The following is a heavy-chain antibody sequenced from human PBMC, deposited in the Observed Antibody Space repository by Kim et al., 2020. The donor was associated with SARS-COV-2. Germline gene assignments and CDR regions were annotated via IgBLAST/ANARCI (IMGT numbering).Heavy chain of an antibody. J-gene: IGHJ6*02. V-gene: IGHV3-7*01. CDR3: AGDGDQSGSYDSYGMDV. CDR2: IKQDGSDK. CDR1: GFTFSNDW. D-gene: IGHD1-26*01. Sequence: GGSLRLSCAASGFTFSNDWMSWVRQAPGKGLEWVASIKQDGSDKYSEYAAKGRFTISSDNAKNSLYLQMNSLRPEDTAVYYCAGDGDQSGSYDSYGMDVWGQGTTVTVSS.